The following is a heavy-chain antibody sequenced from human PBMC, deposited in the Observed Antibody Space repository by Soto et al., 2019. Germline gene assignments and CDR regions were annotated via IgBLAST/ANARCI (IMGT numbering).Heavy chain of an antibody. CDR3: TRRDGYNIRFDP. D-gene: IGHD5-12*01. V-gene: IGHV4-4*02. CDR1: GGSISSSNW. CDR2: IYHSGST. Sequence: SETLSLTCAVSGGSISSSNWWSWVRQPPGKGLEWIGEIYHSGSTNYNPSLKSRVTISVDKSKIQFSLKLSSVTAADTAVYYCTRRDGYNIRFDPWGQGTLFTVSS. J-gene: IGHJ5*02.